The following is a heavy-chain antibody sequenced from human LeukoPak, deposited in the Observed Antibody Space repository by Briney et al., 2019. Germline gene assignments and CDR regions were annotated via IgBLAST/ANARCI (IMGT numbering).Heavy chain of an antibody. CDR3: AKDRKYCSSTSCPYYFDY. CDR2: ISGSGGST. J-gene: IGHJ4*02. V-gene: IGHV3-23*01. Sequence: GGSLRLSCAASGFTFSSYAMSWVRQAPGKGLEWVSAISGSGGSTYHADSVKGRFTISRDNSKNTLYLQMNSLRAEDTAVYYCAKDRKYCSSTSCPYYFDYWGQGTLVTVSS. CDR1: GFTFSSYA. D-gene: IGHD2-2*01.